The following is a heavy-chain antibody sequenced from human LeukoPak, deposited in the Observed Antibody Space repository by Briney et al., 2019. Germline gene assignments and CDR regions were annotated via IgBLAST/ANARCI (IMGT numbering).Heavy chain of an antibody. V-gene: IGHV4-34*01. Sequence: ETLSLTCAFYGASFSGYYWRWIRQPPGKGLEWIGEINHSGITTYNPSLKSRVTISVDTSKKQFSLKLNSVTAADTAVYYCARRPDGTSHFDYWGQGTLVTVSS. CDR2: INHSGIT. CDR1: GASFSGYY. D-gene: IGHD6-6*01. CDR3: ARRPDGTSHFDY. J-gene: IGHJ4*02.